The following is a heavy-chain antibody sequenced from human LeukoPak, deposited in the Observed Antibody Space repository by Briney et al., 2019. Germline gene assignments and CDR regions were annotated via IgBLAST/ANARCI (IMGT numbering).Heavy chain of an antibody. V-gene: IGHV3-7*01. D-gene: IGHD2-2*02. CDR2: IKQDGSEK. Sequence: AGGSLRLSCAASGFTFSSYWMSWVRQAPGKGLEWVANIKQDGSEKDYVDSVKGRFTISRDNAKNSLYLQMNSLRAEDTAVYYCAREVYCSSTSCYTGYFQHWGQGTLVTVSS. CDR1: GFTFSSYW. CDR3: AREVYCSSTSCYTGYFQH. J-gene: IGHJ1*01.